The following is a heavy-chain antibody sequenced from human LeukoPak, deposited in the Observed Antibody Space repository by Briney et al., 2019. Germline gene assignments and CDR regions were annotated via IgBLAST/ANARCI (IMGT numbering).Heavy chain of an antibody. CDR2: INPNSGGK. Sequence: VASVKVSCKASGYTFTGYYMHWVRQAPGQGLEWMGWINPNSGGKNYAQKFQGRVTMTRDTSISTAYMELSRLRSDDTAVYYCARADADGSGYYYYDYWGQGTLVTVSS. CDR3: ARADADGSGYYYYDY. J-gene: IGHJ4*02. CDR1: GYTFTGYY. D-gene: IGHD3-22*01. V-gene: IGHV1-2*02.